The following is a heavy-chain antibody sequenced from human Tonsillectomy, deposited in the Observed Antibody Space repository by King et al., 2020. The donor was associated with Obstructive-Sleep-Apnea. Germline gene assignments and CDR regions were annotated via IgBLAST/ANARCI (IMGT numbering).Heavy chain of an antibody. CDR3: ARGPGIAAAGTRSPVDYFDY. CDR2: IYTSGST. Sequence: VQLQESGPGLVKPSETLSLTCTVSGGSISSYYWSWIRQPAGKGLEWIGRIYTSGSTNYNPSLKSRVTMSVDTSKNQFSLKLSSVTAADTAVYYCARGPGIAAAGTRSPVDYFDYWGQGTLVTVSS. D-gene: IGHD6-13*01. CDR1: GGSISSYY. V-gene: IGHV4-4*07. J-gene: IGHJ4*02.